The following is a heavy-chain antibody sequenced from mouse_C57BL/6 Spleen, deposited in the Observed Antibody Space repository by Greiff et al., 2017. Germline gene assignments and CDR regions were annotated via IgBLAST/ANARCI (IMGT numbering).Heavy chain of an antibody. CDR2: ISSGSSTI. Sequence: EVMLVESGGGLVKPGGSLKLSCAASGFTFSDYGMHWVRQAPEKGLEWVAYISSGSSTIYYADTVKGRFTISRDNAKNTLFLQMNSLRSEDTAMYYCATLLNYYGSSYDYAMDYWGQGTSVTVSS. CDR3: ATLLNYYGSSYDYAMDY. CDR1: GFTFSDYG. D-gene: IGHD1-1*01. J-gene: IGHJ4*01. V-gene: IGHV5-17*01.